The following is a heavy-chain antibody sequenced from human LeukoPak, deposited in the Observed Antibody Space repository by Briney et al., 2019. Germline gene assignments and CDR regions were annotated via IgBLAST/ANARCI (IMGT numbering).Heavy chain of an antibody. CDR2: INPNSGGT. J-gene: IGHJ5*02. D-gene: IGHD6-13*01. V-gene: IGHV1-2*02. Sequence: ASVEVSCKASGYTFTGYYMHWVRQAPGQGLEWMGWINPNSGGTNYAQKFQGRVTMTRDTSISTAYMELSRLRSDDTAVYYCARGLIAAAALNWFDPWGQGTLVTVSS. CDR1: GYTFTGYY. CDR3: ARGLIAAAALNWFDP.